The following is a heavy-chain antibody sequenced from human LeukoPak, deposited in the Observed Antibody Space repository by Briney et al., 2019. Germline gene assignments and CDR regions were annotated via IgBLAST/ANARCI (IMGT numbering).Heavy chain of an antibody. Sequence: ASVKVSCKASGYTFTGYYMHWVRQAPGQGLEWMGWINPNSGGTNYAQKFQGRVTMTRDTSISTAYMELSRLRAEDTAVYYCAKHQIAAAGVFYWGQGTLVTVSS. CDR3: AKHQIAAAGVFY. CDR2: INPNSGGT. J-gene: IGHJ4*02. D-gene: IGHD6-13*01. CDR1: GYTFTGYY. V-gene: IGHV1-2*02.